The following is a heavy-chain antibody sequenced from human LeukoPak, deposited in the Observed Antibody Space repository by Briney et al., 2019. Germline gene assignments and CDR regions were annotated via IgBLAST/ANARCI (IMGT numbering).Heavy chain of an antibody. D-gene: IGHD5-18*01. CDR2: IIPIFGTA. J-gene: IGHJ4*02. V-gene: IGHV1-69*06. CDR3: ARSPYSYANPIDY. Sequence: SVKVSCKASGGTFSSYAISWVRQAPGQGLEWMGGIIPIFGTANYAQKFQGRATITADKSTSTAYMELSSLRSEDTAVYYCARSPYSYANPIDYWGQGTLVTVSS. CDR1: GGTFSSYA.